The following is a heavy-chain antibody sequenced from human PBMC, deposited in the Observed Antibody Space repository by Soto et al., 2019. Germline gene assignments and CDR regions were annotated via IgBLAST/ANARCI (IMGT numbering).Heavy chain of an antibody. Sequence: SGPTLVNPTETLTLTCTVSGFSLSNARMGVSWIRQPPGKALEWLAHIFSNDEKSYSTSLKSRLTISKDTSKSQVVLTMTNMHPVDSATYYCARIWFGELSNNYYYGMDVWGQGTTVTVSS. V-gene: IGHV2-26*01. J-gene: IGHJ6*02. CDR3: ARIWFGELSNNYYYGMDV. D-gene: IGHD3-10*01. CDR1: GFSLSNARMG. CDR2: IFSNDEK.